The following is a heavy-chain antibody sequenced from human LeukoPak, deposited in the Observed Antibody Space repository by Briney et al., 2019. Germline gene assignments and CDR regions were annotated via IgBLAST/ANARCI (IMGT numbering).Heavy chain of an antibody. Sequence: GRSLRLSCAASGFTFSSYAMHWVRQAPGKGLEWVAVISYDGSNKYYADSVKGRFTISRDNSKNTLYLQMNSLRAEDTAVYYCARDTWYYDFWRRESYYYYYMDVWGKGTTVTVSS. V-gene: IGHV3-30*01. CDR3: ARDTWYYDFWRRESYYYYYMDV. J-gene: IGHJ6*03. CDR1: GFTFSSYA. CDR2: ISYDGSNK. D-gene: IGHD3-3*01.